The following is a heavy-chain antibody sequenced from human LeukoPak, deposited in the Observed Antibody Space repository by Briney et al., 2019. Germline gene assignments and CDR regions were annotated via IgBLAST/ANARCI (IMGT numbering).Heavy chain of an antibody. D-gene: IGHD3-3*01. J-gene: IGHJ4*02. CDR2: IYYSGST. V-gene: IGHV4-39*07. CDR3: ARAGGFWSGYLGYFDY. Sequence: SETLSLTCTVSGGSISSSSYYWGWTRQPPGKGLEWIGSIYYSGSTYYNPSLKSRVTISVDTSKNQFSLKLSSVTAADTAVYYCARAGGFWSGYLGYFDYWGQGTLVTVSS. CDR1: GGSISSSSYY.